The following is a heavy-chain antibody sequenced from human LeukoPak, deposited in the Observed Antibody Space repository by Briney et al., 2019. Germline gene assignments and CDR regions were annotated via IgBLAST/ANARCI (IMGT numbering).Heavy chain of an antibody. V-gene: IGHV4-59*01. CDR1: GGSISSYY. CDR2: IYYSGST. Sequence: SETLSLTCTVSGGSISSYYWSWIRQPPGKGLEWIGYIYYSGSTNYNPSLKSRVTISIDTSKNQFSLKLNSVTAADTAVYYCARGYYYGSGSYYNRFDPWGQGTLVTVSS. J-gene: IGHJ5*02. CDR3: ARGYYYGSGSYYNRFDP. D-gene: IGHD3-10*01.